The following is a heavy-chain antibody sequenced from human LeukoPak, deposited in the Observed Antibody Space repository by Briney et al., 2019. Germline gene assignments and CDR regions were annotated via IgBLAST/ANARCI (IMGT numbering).Heavy chain of an antibody. CDR2: INTDGSYT. J-gene: IGHJ4*02. CDR3: AKGRNPYDSSGYYDL. CDR1: GFTFSSYW. D-gene: IGHD3-22*01. Sequence: PGGSLRLSCAASGFTFSSYWMHWVRQAPGKGLVWVSRINTDGSYTSYADSVKGRFTISRDNSKNTLYLQMNSLRAEDTAVYYCAKGRNPYDSSGYYDLWGQGTLVTVSS. V-gene: IGHV3-74*01.